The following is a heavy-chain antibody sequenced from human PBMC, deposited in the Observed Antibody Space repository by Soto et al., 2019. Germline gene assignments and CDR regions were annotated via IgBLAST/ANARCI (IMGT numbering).Heavy chain of an antibody. V-gene: IGHV1-46*01. CDR1: GYTFTSYS. D-gene: IGHD3-10*01. J-gene: IGHJ6*02. CDR2: INPSGGST. CDR3: ARDESLDV. Sequence: ASVKVSCKASGYTFTSYSMHWVRQSPVQGLDWMGIINPSGGSTTYAQKFQDRVTMTRDTSTSTVYMEVSSLRSEDTAVYYCARDESLDVWGQGTTVTVSS.